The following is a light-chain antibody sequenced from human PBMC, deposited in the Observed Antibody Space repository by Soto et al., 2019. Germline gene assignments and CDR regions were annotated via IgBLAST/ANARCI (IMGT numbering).Light chain of an antibody. J-gene: IGLJ1*01. CDR2: EVN. Sequence: QSVLTQPASVSGSPGQSVTISCTGASSDVGGYDYVSWYQQHPGKAPKLILYEVNNRPSGVSNHFSGSKSGNTASLIISGLQPDDEADYYCSSYSTTSTLVFGSGTKLTVL. CDR3: SSYSTTSTLV. CDR1: SSDVGGYDY. V-gene: IGLV2-14*01.